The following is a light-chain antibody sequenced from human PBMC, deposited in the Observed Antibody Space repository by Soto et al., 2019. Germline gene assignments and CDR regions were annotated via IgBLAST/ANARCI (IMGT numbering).Light chain of an antibody. CDR1: RGDVGKDKF. J-gene: IGLJ3*02. CDR2: EVT. V-gene: IGLV2-23*02. CDR3: CSYVGTIGGFM. Sequence: QSALTQPASVSGSPGQSITISCAGIRGDVGKDKFVSWYQQHPGKVPQLIVYEVTKRPSGVSSRFSGSKSGSTASLTISALQAEDEADYFCCSYVGTIGGFMFGGGTKLTVL.